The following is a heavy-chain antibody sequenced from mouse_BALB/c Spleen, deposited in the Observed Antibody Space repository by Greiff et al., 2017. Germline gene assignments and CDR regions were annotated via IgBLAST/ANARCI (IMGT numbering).Heavy chain of an antibody. CDR3: ATGYYAMDY. CDR1: GYTFTSYW. J-gene: IGHJ4*01. V-gene: IGHV1S81*02. CDR2: INPSNGRT. Sequence: QLQQPGAELVKPGASVKLSCKASGYTFTSYWMHWVKQRPGQGLEWIGEINPSNGRTNYNEKFKSKATLTVDKSSSTAYMQLSSLTSEDSAVYYCATGYYAMDYWGQGTSVTVSS.